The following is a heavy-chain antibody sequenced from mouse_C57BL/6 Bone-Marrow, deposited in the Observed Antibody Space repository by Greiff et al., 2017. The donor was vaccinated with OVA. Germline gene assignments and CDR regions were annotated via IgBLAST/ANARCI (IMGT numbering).Heavy chain of an antibody. Sequence: EVKVVESGGGLVKPGGSLKLSCAASGFTFSSYAMSWVRQTPEKRLEWVATISDGGSYTYYPDNVKGRFTISRDNAKNNLYLQMSHLKSEDTAMYYCARVGNWAMDYWGQGTSVTVSS. CDR2: ISDGGSYT. CDR1: GFTFSSYA. CDR3: ARVGNWAMDY. J-gene: IGHJ4*01. D-gene: IGHD2-1*01. V-gene: IGHV5-4*03.